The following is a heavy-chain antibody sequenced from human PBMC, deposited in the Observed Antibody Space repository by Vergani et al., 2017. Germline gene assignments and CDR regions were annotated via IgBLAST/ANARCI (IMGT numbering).Heavy chain of an antibody. Sequence: EVQLLQSGGGVIQPGGSVRLSCAASVFTFSACPMTWVRQAPGKGLGWVSAMSARYPSTYYADSVQGRFTISRDISKNMLYLQMNSLRAGVTAVYYCARLSYDTTPYLQGGYDCWVQGTLVSVSS. J-gene: IGHJ4*02. V-gene: IGHV3-23*01. D-gene: IGHD3-22*01. CDR1: VFTFSACP. CDR3: ARLSYDTTPYLQGGYDC. CDR2: MSARYPST.